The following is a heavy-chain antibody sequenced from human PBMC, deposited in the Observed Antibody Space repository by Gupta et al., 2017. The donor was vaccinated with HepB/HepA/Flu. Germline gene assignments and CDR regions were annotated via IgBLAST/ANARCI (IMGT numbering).Heavy chain of an antibody. J-gene: IGHJ4*02. D-gene: IGHD3-16*01. CDR1: GDSITSGDYY. CDR2: IHHSGSG. CDR3: ARMGITSGATYPDY. V-gene: IGHV4-30-4*01. Sequence: QVHLQESGPRLVKPSQTLSLTCAVSGDSITSGDYYWSWIRQSPERALEWIGYIHHSGSGYNNPSLQSRLTISVDTSKNQFSLKLTSVTAADTAVYFCARMGITSGATYPDYWGQGTLVTVSS.